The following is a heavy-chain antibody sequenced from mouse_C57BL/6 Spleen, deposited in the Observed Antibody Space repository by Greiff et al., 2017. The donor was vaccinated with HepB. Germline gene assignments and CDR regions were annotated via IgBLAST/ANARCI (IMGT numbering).Heavy chain of an antibody. Sequence: QVQLQQPGAELVRPGSSVKLSCKASGYTFTSYWMDWVKQRPGQGLEWIGNIYPSDSETHYNQKFKDKATLTVEKSSSRAYMQLSSLTSADSAVYYCARSWGGDYLFAYWGQGTLVTVSA. J-gene: IGHJ3*01. CDR2: IYPSDSET. CDR1: GYTFTSYW. D-gene: IGHD2-13*01. CDR3: ARSWGGDYLFAY. V-gene: IGHV1-61*01.